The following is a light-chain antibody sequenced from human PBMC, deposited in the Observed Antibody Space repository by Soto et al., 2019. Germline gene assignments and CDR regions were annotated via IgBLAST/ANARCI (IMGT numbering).Light chain of an antibody. J-gene: IGKJ1*01. Sequence: DIHMTQSPSSLSASVGHRVTIVCRASQSISSYLNWYQQKTGKAPKFLIYAASSLQSGVPSRFSGSGSGTEFNLTISSLQTDDFATYYCQHYNSYSEAFGQGTKVDIK. CDR2: AAS. V-gene: IGKV1-5*02. CDR1: QSISSY. CDR3: QHYNSYSEA.